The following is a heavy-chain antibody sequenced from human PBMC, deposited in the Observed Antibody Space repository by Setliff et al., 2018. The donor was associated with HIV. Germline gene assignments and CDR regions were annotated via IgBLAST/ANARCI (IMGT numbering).Heavy chain of an antibody. D-gene: IGHD5-18*01. CDR2: IYTSGST. V-gene: IGHV4-61*02. CDR1: GGSISSGSYY. J-gene: IGHJ4*02. Sequence: PSETLSLTCTVSGGSISSGSYYWSWIRQPAGKGLEWIGRIYTSGSTNYNPSLKSRVTISVDTSKNQLSLKLRSVTAADTAVYYCASGYNYAYSDYWGQGTLVTVSS. CDR3: ASGYNYAYSDY.